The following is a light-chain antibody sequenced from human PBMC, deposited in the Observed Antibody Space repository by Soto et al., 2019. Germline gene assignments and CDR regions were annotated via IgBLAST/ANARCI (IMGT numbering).Light chain of an antibody. Sequence: QAVLTQPPSVSGAPGQTVTISCTGSSSNIGAGYDVHWYQQVPGTAPKLVLYSNTARPSGVPDRFSGSRSGSSGSLAITGLQAEDEADYYCGTWDSSLSAYWVFGGGTKLTVL. J-gene: IGLJ3*02. CDR2: SNT. CDR3: GTWDSSLSAYWV. V-gene: IGLV1-40*01. CDR1: SSNIGAGYD.